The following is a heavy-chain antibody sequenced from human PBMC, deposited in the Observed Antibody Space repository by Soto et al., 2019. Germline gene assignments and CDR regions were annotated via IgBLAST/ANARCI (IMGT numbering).Heavy chain of an antibody. CDR3: ARANWYCKY. Sequence: QVQLQESGPGLVKPSETLSLTCTVSGGSIHNHYWSWVRQPPGKGLEWIGYIYYTGSTNYNTSLKSRLTMSVDTAKNQFSLNLSSVTAADTAIYYCARANWYCKYWGQGILVTVSS. D-gene: IGHD1-7*01. J-gene: IGHJ4*02. CDR2: IYYTGST. V-gene: IGHV4-59*11. CDR1: GGSIHNHY.